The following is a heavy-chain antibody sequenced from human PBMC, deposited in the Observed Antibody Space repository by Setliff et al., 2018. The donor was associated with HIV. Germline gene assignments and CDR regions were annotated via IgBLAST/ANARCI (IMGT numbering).Heavy chain of an antibody. J-gene: IGHJ3*02. Sequence: SETLSLTCNVSGFSIGTFYYWGWVRQPPGKGLEWVGSMYPNGRTYYNPSVKSRVTISVDTSKNQFFLKLSSVTAADTAMYYCATPHREREDDAFDIWGQGTKVTVSS. V-gene: IGHV4-38-2*02. CDR3: ATPHREREDDAFDI. CDR2: MYPNGRT. D-gene: IGHD1-1*01. CDR1: GFSIGTFYY.